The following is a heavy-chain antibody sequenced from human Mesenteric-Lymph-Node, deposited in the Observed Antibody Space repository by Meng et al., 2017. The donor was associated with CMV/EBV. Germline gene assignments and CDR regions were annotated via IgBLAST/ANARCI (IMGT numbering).Heavy chain of an antibody. Sequence: GESLKISCAASGFTFSSYAMHWVRQAPGKGLEWVAVISYDGSNKYYADSVKGRFTISRDNSKNTLYLQMNSLRAEDTAVYYCAKDGDSSGWYAFDIWGQGTMVTVSS. CDR2: ISYDGSNK. CDR1: GFTFSSYA. J-gene: IGHJ3*02. CDR3: AKDGDSSGWYAFDI. V-gene: IGHV3-30*04. D-gene: IGHD6-19*01.